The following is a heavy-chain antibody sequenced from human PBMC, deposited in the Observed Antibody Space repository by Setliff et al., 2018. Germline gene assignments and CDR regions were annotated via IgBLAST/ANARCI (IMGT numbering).Heavy chain of an antibody. J-gene: IGHJ4*02. V-gene: IGHV4-59*08. Sequence: PSETLSLTCTVSGGSISRDYWMWIRQPPGKGLEWIGYIFYSGSTNYNPSLKSRVTISVDTSKNQFSLKLSSVSAADTAVYYCARARSGDYSDSTGYLDYWGQGTLVTVSS. CDR2: IFYSGST. CDR1: GGSISRDY. D-gene: IGHD3-22*01. CDR3: ARARSGDYSDSTGYLDY.